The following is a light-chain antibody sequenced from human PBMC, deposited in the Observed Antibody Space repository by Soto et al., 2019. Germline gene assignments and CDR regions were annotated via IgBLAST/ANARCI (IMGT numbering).Light chain of an antibody. CDR1: QSVRSN. V-gene: IGKV3-15*01. CDR2: GAS. CDR3: QQRSNSPSP. J-gene: IGKJ5*01. Sequence: EIVVDPAPSTLSVYPRVRDTISCRASQSVRSNLAWYQQKPGQSPRLLIYGASTRATGIPARFSGSGSGTQFTLTISSLQSEDFAVYYCQQRSNSPSPVGQGGGLAIK.